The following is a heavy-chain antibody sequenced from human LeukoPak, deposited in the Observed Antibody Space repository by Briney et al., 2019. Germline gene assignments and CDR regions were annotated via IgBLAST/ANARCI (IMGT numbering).Heavy chain of an antibody. Sequence: PGESLKISCKGSGYIFTSHWIVWVRQMPGKGLEWMGIIYPGDSDTRYSPSFQGQVTISADKSISTAYLQWSSLKASDTAIYYCARSSTEVAAMDVWGQGTTVTVSS. V-gene: IGHV5-51*01. J-gene: IGHJ6*02. D-gene: IGHD1-1*01. CDR1: GYIFTSHW. CDR2: IYPGDSDT. CDR3: ARSSTEVAAMDV.